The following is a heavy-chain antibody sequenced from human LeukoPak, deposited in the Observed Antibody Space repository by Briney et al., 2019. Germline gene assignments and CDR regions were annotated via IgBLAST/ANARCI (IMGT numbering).Heavy chain of an antibody. D-gene: IGHD1-26*01. CDR2: ISGSGRTI. Sequence: GGSLRLSCVGSGFSLSSYEMNWVRQAPGKGLEWVSYISGSGRTIYYADSVKGRFTISRDSAKNSLYLQMNSLRAEDTAVYYCARKVLSGSRYFDYWGQGALVTVSS. V-gene: IGHV3-48*03. CDR1: GFSLSSYE. J-gene: IGHJ4*02. CDR3: ARKVLSGSRYFDY.